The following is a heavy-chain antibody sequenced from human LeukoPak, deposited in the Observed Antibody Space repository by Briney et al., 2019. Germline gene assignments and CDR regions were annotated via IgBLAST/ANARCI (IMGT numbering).Heavy chain of an antibody. V-gene: IGHV4-4*07. CDR2: LYPGVSP. D-gene: IGHD3-22*01. Sequence: KSSETLSPTCTVSGGPIYSYYWSWIRQTAGKGLEWIGRLYPGVSPNYNPSLKSRVTMSVDTSKKQFALKLNTVTAADTAVYYCARLRFYDSTGYSPGHYMDVWGKGTTVTVSS. CDR1: GGPIYSYY. CDR3: ARLRFYDSTGYSPGHYMDV. J-gene: IGHJ6*03.